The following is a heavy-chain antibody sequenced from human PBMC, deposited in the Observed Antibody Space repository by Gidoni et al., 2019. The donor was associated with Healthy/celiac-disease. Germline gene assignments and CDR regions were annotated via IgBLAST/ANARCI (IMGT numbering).Heavy chain of an antibody. J-gene: IGHJ4*02. CDR2: IIPILGIA. D-gene: IGHD3-22*01. CDR3: ASDTYYYDSSGYYSSCFLGY. CDR1: GGTFSSYA. Sequence: VQLVQSGAEVKKPGSSVKVSCKASGGTFSSYAISWVRQAPGQGLEWMGRIIPILGIANYAQKFQGRVTITADKSTSTAYMELSSLRSEDTAVYYCASDTYYYDSSGYYSSCFLGYWGQGTLVTVSS. V-gene: IGHV1-69*04.